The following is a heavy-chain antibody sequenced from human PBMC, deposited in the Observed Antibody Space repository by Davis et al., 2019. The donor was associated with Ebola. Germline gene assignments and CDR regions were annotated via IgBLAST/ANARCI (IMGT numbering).Heavy chain of an antibody. D-gene: IGHD6-13*01. V-gene: IGHV4-59*01. CDR3: ASGPSSSWSDY. CDR2: IYYSGST. Sequence: MPSETLSLTCTVSGCSISSYYWSWIRQPPGKGLEWIGYIYYSGSTNYNPSLKSRVTISADTSQNQISLNPRSVTAADTAVYYCASGPSSSWSDYWGQGTLVTVSS. CDR1: GCSISSYY. J-gene: IGHJ4*02.